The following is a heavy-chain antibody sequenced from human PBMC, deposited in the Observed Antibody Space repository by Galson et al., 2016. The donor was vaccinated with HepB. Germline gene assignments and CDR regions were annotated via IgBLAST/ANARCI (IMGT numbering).Heavy chain of an antibody. V-gene: IGHV3-48*02. D-gene: IGHD3-9*01. CDR2: ISASGVT. CDR3: VRDIDWAFES. Sequence: SLRLSCAGSGFTLSSNSMNWVRQAPGTGLQWVARISASGVTYHADSVWGRFTISRDDAKNSLDLEMNRLRDEDTAVYFCVRDIDWAFESWGQGALVTVSS. CDR1: GFTLSSNS. J-gene: IGHJ4*02.